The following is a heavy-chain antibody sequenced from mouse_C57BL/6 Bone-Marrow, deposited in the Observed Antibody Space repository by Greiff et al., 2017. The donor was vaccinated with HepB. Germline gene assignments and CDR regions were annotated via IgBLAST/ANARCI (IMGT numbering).Heavy chain of an antibody. Sequence: QVQLKQPGAELVKPGASVKVSCKASGYTFTSYWMHWVKQRPGQGLEWIGRIHPSDSDTNYNQKFKGKATLTVDKSSRTAYIQLSSLKSEDSAVYYWAIEGGFYGNYVGAMDYWCQGTSVTVSS. V-gene: IGHV1-74*01. CDR3: AIEGGFYGNYVGAMDY. CDR1: GYTFTSYW. CDR2: IHPSDSDT. J-gene: IGHJ4*01. D-gene: IGHD2-1*01.